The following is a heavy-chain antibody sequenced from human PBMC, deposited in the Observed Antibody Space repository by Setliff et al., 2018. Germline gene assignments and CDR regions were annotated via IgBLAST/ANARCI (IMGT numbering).Heavy chain of an antibody. Sequence: SETLSLTCTVSGDSISTYYWSWIRRPAGKGLEWIGRVFVDGSTNYNPSLKSRVTMSVDTSKNQFSLKLTSVTAADTAVYYCARTGTYRYFDYWSQGTLVTVSS. J-gene: IGHJ4*02. CDR1: GDSISTYY. CDR2: VFVDGST. CDR3: ARTGTYRYFDY. D-gene: IGHD1-26*01. V-gene: IGHV4-4*07.